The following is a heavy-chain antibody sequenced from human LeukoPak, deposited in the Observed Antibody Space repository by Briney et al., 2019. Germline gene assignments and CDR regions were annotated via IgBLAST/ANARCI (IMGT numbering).Heavy chain of an antibody. CDR3: ARGYCSGGSCYYYYMDV. CDR1: GGTFSSYA. J-gene: IGHJ6*03. D-gene: IGHD2-15*01. Sequence: SVKVSCKASGGTFSSYAISWVRQAPGQGLEWMGGIIPIFGTANYAQKFQGRVTVTADKSTSTAYMELSSLRSEDTAVYYCARGYCSGGSCYYYYMDVWGKGTTVTVSS. V-gene: IGHV1-69*06. CDR2: IIPIFGTA.